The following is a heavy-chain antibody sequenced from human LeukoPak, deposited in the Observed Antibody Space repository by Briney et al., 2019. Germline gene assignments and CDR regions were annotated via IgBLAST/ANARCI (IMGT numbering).Heavy chain of an antibody. CDR1: GFTFSTYW. CDR3: ARAWAVAGTGGYY. J-gene: IGHJ4*02. Sequence: SGGSLRLPCVASGFTFSTYWMHWVRQAPGKGLVWVSRINSDGSSISYADSVKGRFTISRDNAKNTLYLQMNSLRAEDTAVYYCARAWAVAGTGGYYWGQGTLVTVSS. D-gene: IGHD6-19*01. CDR2: INSDGSSI. V-gene: IGHV3-74*01.